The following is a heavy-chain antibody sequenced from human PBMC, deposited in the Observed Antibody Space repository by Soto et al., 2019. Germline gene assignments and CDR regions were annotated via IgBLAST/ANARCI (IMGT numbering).Heavy chain of an antibody. CDR1: GFSLSTYD. D-gene: IGHD6-19*01. V-gene: IGHV3-23*01. Sequence: EVQLLESGGGLVQPGGSLRLSCAASGFSLSTYDMIWVRQAPGKGLEWVSDVRGDGDSTYYADSVKGRFTISRDKANNTVSQQMNSLRAEDTAVYYCAREAPVDGTKCLDLWRQGTLVTVSS. CDR3: AREAPVDGTKCLDL. J-gene: IGHJ4*02. CDR2: VRGDGDST.